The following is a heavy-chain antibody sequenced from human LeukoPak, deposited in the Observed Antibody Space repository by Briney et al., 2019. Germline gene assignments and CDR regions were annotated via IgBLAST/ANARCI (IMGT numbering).Heavy chain of an antibody. Sequence: GGSLRLSCAASGFTFSSYAMHWVRQAPGKGLEWVAVISYDGSNKYYADSVKGRFTISRDDSKNTLYLQMNSLRAEDTAEYYCARAGYCSSTSCYSYYFDYWGQGTLVTVSS. J-gene: IGHJ4*02. V-gene: IGHV3-30*04. CDR1: GFTFSSYA. D-gene: IGHD2-2*01. CDR2: ISYDGSNK. CDR3: ARAGYCSSTSCYSYYFDY.